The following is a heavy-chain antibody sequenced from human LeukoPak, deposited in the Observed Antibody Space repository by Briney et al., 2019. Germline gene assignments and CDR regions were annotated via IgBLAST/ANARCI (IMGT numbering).Heavy chain of an antibody. V-gene: IGHV3-23*01. Sequence: GASLRLSCAASGFTFSSYAMSWVRQAPGKGLEGVSATGGGSGIYYADSMKSRFTISRDNSKSTLYLQINSLRAEDTAVYYCAKWGDYDVLTGYYVSDYWGQGTLVTVSS. CDR1: GFTFSSYA. CDR2: TGGGSGI. J-gene: IGHJ4*02. D-gene: IGHD3-9*01. CDR3: AKWGDYDVLTGYYVSDY.